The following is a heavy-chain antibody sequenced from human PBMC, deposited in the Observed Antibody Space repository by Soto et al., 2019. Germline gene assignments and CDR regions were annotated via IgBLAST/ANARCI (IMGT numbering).Heavy chain of an antibody. D-gene: IGHD2-15*01. Sequence: GGSLRLSCAASGFTFSSYGMHWVRQAPGKGLEWVAVISYDGSNKYYADSVKGRFTISRDNSKNTLYLQMNSLRAEDTAVYYCAKVLPYCSGGRCYPAGAFDIWGQGTMVTVSS. J-gene: IGHJ3*02. V-gene: IGHV3-30*18. CDR3: AKVLPYCSGGRCYPAGAFDI. CDR2: ISYDGSNK. CDR1: GFTFSSYG.